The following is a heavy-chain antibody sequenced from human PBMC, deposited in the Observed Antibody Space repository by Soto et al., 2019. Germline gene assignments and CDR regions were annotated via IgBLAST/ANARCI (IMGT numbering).Heavy chain of an antibody. CDR1: GPSISSSTYY. CDR2: VYYSENT. D-gene: IGHD3-10*01. CDR3: ASRKSSPYFDY. Sequence: SETLSLTCTVSGPSISSSTYYWGWIRQPPGKGLEWIGSVYYSENTYYNPSLKSRVTISVDTSKNQFSLKLSSVTAADTAVYYCASRKSSPYFDYWGQGTLVTVSS. V-gene: IGHV4-39*01. J-gene: IGHJ4*02.